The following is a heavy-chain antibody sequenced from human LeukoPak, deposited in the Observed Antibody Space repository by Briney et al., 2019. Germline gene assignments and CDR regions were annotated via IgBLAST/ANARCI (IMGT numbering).Heavy chain of an antibody. CDR3: ATLTTVVTAYYFDH. Sequence: SETLSLTCTVSGGSISSYYWSWIRQPPGKGLEWIGYIYHSGSTDYNPSLKSRVTISVDTSKSQFSLKLTSVTATDTAVYYCATLTTVVTAYYFDHWGQGTLVTVSS. CDR1: GGSISSYY. J-gene: IGHJ4*02. CDR2: IYHSGST. V-gene: IGHV4-4*09. D-gene: IGHD4-23*01.